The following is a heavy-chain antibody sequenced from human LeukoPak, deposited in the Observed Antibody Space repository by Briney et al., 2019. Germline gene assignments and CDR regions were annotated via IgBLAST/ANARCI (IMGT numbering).Heavy chain of an antibody. Sequence: QSGGSLRLSCAASGFTFSSYWMSWVRQAPGKGLEWVANIKQDGSEKYYVDSVKGRFTISRDNAKNTLYLQMNSLRAEDTAVYYCARVFYYDSSLGFDYWGQGTLVTVSS. D-gene: IGHD3-22*01. CDR3: ARVFYYDSSLGFDY. V-gene: IGHV3-7*01. J-gene: IGHJ4*02. CDR1: GFTFSSYW. CDR2: IKQDGSEK.